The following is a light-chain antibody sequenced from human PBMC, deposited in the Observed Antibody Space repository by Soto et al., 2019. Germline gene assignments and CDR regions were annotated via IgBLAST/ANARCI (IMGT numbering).Light chain of an antibody. CDR3: SSHKSSSTPGV. J-gene: IGLJ3*02. Sequence: QSALTQPASVSGSPGQSITISCTGTSSDVGGYNYVSWYQQHPGKAPKLMIYEVSNRPSGVSNRFSGSKSGNTASLTISGLQAEYEADYYCSSHKSSSTPGVFGGGTKVTVL. CDR1: SSDVGGYNY. V-gene: IGLV2-14*01. CDR2: EVS.